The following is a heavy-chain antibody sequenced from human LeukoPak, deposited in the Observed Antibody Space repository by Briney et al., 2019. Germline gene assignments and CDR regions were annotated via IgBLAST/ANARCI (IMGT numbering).Heavy chain of an antibody. D-gene: IGHD2-2*01. CDR3: ARGNGVVVPAAMYVY. CDR2: ISSSSSYI. Sequence: GGSLRLSCAASGFTFSSHSMNWVRQAPGKGLEWVSSISSSSSYIYYADSVKGRFPISRDNAKNSLYLQMNSLRAEHTAVYYCARGNGVVVPAAMYVYWGQGTLLTVSS. V-gene: IGHV3-21*01. CDR1: GFTFSSHS. J-gene: IGHJ4*02.